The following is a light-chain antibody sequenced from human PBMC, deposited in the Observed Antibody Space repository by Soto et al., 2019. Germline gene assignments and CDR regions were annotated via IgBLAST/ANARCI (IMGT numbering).Light chain of an antibody. Sequence: SYELTQPPSVSVAPGQTAKIACGGDNIRSYSVHRHLQKSGQAPVLVVYDDTDRPSGIPERFSGSNSGNTATLSISRVEAGDEADYYCQVWDSRGDRPVFGGGTKLTVL. J-gene: IGLJ2*01. CDR2: DDT. V-gene: IGLV3-21*02. CDR3: QVWDSRGDRPV. CDR1: NIRSYS.